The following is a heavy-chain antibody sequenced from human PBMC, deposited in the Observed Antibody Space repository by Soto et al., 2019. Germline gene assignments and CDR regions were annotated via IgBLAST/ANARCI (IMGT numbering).Heavy chain of an antibody. CDR2: ISYDGSNK. CDR3: ARVLRGGWSSAYYYGMDV. Sequence: QVQLVESGGGVVQPGRSLRLSCAASGFTLTNYAMHWVRQAPGKGLEWVAVISYDGSNKYYADSVKGRFTTSRDNSKNTLYLQMKSLKGEDTAVYYCARVLRGGWSSAYYYGMDVWGQGTTVTVSS. CDR1: GFTLTNYA. J-gene: IGHJ6*02. V-gene: IGHV3-30-3*01. D-gene: IGHD6-19*01.